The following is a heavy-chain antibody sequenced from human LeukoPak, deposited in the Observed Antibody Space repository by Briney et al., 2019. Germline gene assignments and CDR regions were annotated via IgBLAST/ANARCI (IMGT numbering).Heavy chain of an antibody. Sequence: ASVKVSCKASGYTFTGYYMHWVRQAPGQGLEWMGWINPNSGSTNYAQKFQGRVTMTRDTSISTAYMELSRLRSDDTAVYYCARGDIVLMVYADWGQGTLVTVSS. CDR1: GYTFTGYY. J-gene: IGHJ4*02. D-gene: IGHD2-8*01. CDR3: ARGDIVLMVYAD. V-gene: IGHV1-2*02. CDR2: INPNSGST.